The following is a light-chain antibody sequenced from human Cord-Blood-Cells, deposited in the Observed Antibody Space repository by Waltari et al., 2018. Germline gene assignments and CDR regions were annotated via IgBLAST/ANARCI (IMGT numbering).Light chain of an antibody. Sequence: ELTQSPGTLSLSPGESATHPCRASQRVSSSYLAWYQQKPGQAPRHLIYGASSRATGIPDRFSGSGSGTDFTLTISRLEPEDFAVYYCQQYGSSSYTFGQGTKLEIK. J-gene: IGKJ2*01. V-gene: IGKV3-20*01. CDR2: GAS. CDR1: QRVSSSY. CDR3: QQYGSSSYT.